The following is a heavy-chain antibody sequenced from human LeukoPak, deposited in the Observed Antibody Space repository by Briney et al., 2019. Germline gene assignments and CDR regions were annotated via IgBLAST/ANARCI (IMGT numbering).Heavy chain of an antibody. J-gene: IGHJ4*02. V-gene: IGHV3-23*01. D-gene: IGHD3-22*01. Sequence: GGSLRLSCAASGFTFSSFAMTWVRQAPGKGLEWVSTISRSGDSTDYADSVKGRFTISRDNSKNILYLQMNSLRAEDTAVYYCAKDRAVTMIVVRSFDSWGQGTLVTVSS. CDR2: ISRSGDST. CDR1: GFTFSSFA. CDR3: AKDRAVTMIVVRSFDS.